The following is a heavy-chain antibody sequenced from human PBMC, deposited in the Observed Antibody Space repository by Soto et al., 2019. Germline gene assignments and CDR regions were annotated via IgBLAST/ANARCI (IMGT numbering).Heavy chain of an antibody. CDR1: GFAFSNYA. D-gene: IGHD3-9*01. CDR2: ISGSGGGA. CDR3: ARGGPYDILTSRNNWFDP. J-gene: IGHJ5*02. V-gene: IGHV3-23*01. Sequence: PGGSLRLSCAASGFAFSNYAMSWVRQAPGKGLRWVSTISGSGGGAYYADSVKGRFTISRDNSKNTLFLQMDSLTAEDTALYYCARGGPYDILTSRNNWFDPWGQGTLVTVSS.